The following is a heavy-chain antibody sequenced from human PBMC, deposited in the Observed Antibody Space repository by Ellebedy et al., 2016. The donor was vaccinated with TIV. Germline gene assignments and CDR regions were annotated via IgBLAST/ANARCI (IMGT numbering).Heavy chain of an antibody. V-gene: IGHV4-59*08. CDR2: IYYIGTT. CDR1: GDSINGYY. D-gene: IGHD3-3*01. J-gene: IGHJ4*02. Sequence: MPSETLSPTCTVSGDSINGYYWSWIRQPPGTGLEYIGHIYYIGTTNYNPSLKSRVTISVDTSKNQGSLKLRSLTAADTAVYFCARQGPYDFDLDYWGQGILVTVSS. CDR3: ARQGPYDFDLDY.